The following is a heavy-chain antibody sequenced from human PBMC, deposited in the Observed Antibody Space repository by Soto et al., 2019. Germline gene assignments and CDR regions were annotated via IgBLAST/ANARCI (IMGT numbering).Heavy chain of an antibody. V-gene: IGHV6-1*01. Sequence: SQTLSLTCAISGDSVSSNSAAWNWIRQSPSRGLEWLGRTYYRSKWYNDYAVSVKSRITINPDTSKNQFSLQLNSVTPEDTAVYYCAGSYYYGSGSYNWFDPWGQGTLVTVSS. CDR3: AGSYYYGSGSYNWFDP. CDR1: GDSVSSNSAA. J-gene: IGHJ5*02. CDR2: TYYRSKWYN. D-gene: IGHD3-10*01.